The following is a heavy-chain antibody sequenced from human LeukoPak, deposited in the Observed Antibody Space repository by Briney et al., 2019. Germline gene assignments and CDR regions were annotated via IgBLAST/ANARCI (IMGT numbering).Heavy chain of an antibody. V-gene: IGHV3-30-3*01. CDR2: ISYDGSNK. J-gene: IGHJ6*04. D-gene: IGHD1-1*01. Sequence: PGGSLRLSCAASGFTFSSYAMHWVRQAPGKGLEWVAVISYDGSNKYYADSVKGRFTISRDNSKNTLYLQMNSLRAEDTAVYYCARVSAPSEYKQEDVWGKGTTVTVSS. CDR1: GFTFSSYA. CDR3: ARVSAPSEYKQEDV.